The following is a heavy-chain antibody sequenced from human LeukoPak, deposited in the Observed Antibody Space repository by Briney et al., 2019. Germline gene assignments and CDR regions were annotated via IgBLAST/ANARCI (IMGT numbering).Heavy chain of an antibody. CDR3: ASHDGSELWSFDY. J-gene: IGHJ4*02. CDR1: GGSISSYY. D-gene: IGHD5-18*01. V-gene: IGHV4-59*08. CDR2: IYYSGST. Sequence: PSETLSLTCTVSGGSISSYYWSWIRQPPGKGLEWIGYIYYSGSTNYNPSLKSRVTISGDTPKNQVSLKLGSVTCADTAVYYCASHDGSELWSFDYWGQGPLVSVS.